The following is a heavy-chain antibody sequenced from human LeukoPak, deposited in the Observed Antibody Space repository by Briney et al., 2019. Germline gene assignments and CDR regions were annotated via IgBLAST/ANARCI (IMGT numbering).Heavy chain of an antibody. Sequence: PSETLSLTCTVSGGSVSSGSYYWSWTRQPPGKGLEWIGYIYYSGSTNYNPSLKSRVTISVDTSKNQFSLKLSSVTAADTAVYYCATPLGYWGQGTLVTVSS. J-gene: IGHJ4*02. V-gene: IGHV4-61*01. CDR3: ATPLGY. CDR1: GGSVSSGSYY. D-gene: IGHD7-27*01. CDR2: IYYSGST.